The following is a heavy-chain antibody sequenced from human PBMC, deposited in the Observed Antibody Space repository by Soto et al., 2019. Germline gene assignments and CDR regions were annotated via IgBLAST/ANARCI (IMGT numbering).Heavy chain of an antibody. V-gene: IGHV3-23*01. CDR1: GFTFRSYA. CDR3: AKGIVYYYDSSGYFAY. Sequence: EVQLLESGGGLVQPGGSLRLFCAASGFTFRSYAMSWVRQAPGKGLEWVSAISGSGGSTYYADSVKGRFTISRDNSKNTLYLQMNSLRAEDTAVYYCAKGIVYYYDSSGYFAYWGQGTLVTVSS. D-gene: IGHD3-22*01. CDR2: ISGSGGST. J-gene: IGHJ4*02.